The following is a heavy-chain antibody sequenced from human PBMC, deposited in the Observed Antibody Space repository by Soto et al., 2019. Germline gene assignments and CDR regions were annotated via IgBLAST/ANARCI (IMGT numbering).Heavy chain of an antibody. CDR3: ARGLGRKNVLRFLEWLLPDYYYYGMDV. V-gene: IGHV4-31*03. D-gene: IGHD3-3*01. CDR1: GGSISSGGYF. J-gene: IGHJ6*02. CDR2: IYYSGST. Sequence: SETLSLTCTVSGGSISSGGYFWSWIRQHPGKCLEWIGYIYYSGSTYYNPSLKSRVTISVDTSKNQFSLKLSSVTAADTAVYYCARGLGRKNVLRFLEWLLPDYYYYGMDVWGQGTTVTVYS.